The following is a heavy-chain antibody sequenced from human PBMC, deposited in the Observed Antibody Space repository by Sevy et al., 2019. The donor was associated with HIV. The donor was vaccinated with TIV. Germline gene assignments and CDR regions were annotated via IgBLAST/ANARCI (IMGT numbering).Heavy chain of an antibody. CDR3: ARGNSGSFDY. D-gene: IGHD3-22*01. CDR1: GFSFSTYW. Sequence: GGSLRLSCAASGFSFSTYWMHWVRQAPGKGLEWVANIKQDESEKYYVASVKGRFTISRDNGKNSVYLQMNSLRPEDTAIYYCARGNSGSFDYWGQGTLVTVSS. V-gene: IGHV3-7*04. CDR2: IKQDESEK. J-gene: IGHJ4*02.